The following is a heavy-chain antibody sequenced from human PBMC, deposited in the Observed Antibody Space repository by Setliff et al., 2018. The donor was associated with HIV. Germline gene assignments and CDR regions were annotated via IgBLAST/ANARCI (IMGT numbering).Heavy chain of an antibody. J-gene: IGHJ4*02. CDR3: ARGLSGAGDEY. Sequence: ASVKVSCKASGYTFTSYYMHWVRQAPGQGLEWMGGITPMFGTTHSAQKFRGRVTITADTFTSTAYMELSSLRSEDTALYYCARGLSGAGDEYWGQGTLVTVSS. CDR1: GYTFTSYY. D-gene: IGHD3-10*01. V-gene: IGHV1-46*01. CDR2: ITPMFGTT.